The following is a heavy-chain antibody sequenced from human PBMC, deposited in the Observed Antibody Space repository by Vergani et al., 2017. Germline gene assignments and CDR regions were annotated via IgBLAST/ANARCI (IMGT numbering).Heavy chain of an antibody. CDR1: GGPISSYY. Sequence: QVQLQESGPGLVKPSETLSLTCTVAGGPISSYYWSWIRQPPGKGLEWIGYIYYSGSTNYNPSLKSRVTISVDTSKNQFSLKLSSVTAADTAVYYCAGAMATPRDYYYYGMDVWGQGTTVTVSS. CDR3: AGAMATPRDYYYYGMDV. CDR2: IYYSGST. D-gene: IGHD5-24*01. J-gene: IGHJ6*02. V-gene: IGHV4-59*01.